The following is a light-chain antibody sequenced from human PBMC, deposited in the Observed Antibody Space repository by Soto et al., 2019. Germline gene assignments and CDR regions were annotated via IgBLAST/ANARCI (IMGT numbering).Light chain of an antibody. J-gene: IGLJ2*01. CDR3: SSYPSNTVL. V-gene: IGLV2-14*03. CDR2: DVS. Sequence: QYALTQPASVSGSPGQSITLSCSGTSNDIGVYNYVSWYQQHPGKAAKLIIYDVSNRASGVSNRFSGSKSGNTASLTISGLQAEDEADYYCSSYPSNTVLFGGGTKLTVL. CDR1: SNDIGVYNY.